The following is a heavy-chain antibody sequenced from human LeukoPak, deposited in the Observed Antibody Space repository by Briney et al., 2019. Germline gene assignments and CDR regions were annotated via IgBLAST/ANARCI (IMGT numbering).Heavy chain of an antibody. CDR1: GYSISSGYY. J-gene: IGHJ4*02. V-gene: IGHV4-38-2*02. Sequence: SETLSLTCTVSGYSISSGYYWGWIRQPPGKGLEWIGSIYHSGSTYYNPSLKSRVTISVDKSKNQFSLKLSSVTAADTAVYYCARYGSGSLQEDDYWGQGTLVTVSS. CDR3: ARYGSGSLQEDDY. D-gene: IGHD3-10*01. CDR2: IYHSGST.